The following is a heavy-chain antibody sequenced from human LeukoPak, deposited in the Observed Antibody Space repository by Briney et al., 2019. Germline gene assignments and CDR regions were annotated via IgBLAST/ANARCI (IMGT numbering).Heavy chain of an antibody. CDR3: ASSKGWGVGGVIVFDY. V-gene: IGHV7-4-1*02. CDR2: INTNTGNP. J-gene: IGHJ4*02. CDR1: GYTFTSYA. D-gene: IGHD3-16*02. Sequence: ASVKVSCKASGYTFTSYAMDWVRQAPGQGLEWMGWINTNTGNPTYAQGFTGRFVFSLDTSVSTAYLQISSLKAEDTAVYYCASSKGWGVGGVIVFDYWGQGTLVTVSS.